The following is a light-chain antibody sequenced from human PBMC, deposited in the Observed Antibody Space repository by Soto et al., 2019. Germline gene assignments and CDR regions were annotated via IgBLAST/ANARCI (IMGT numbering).Light chain of an antibody. V-gene: IGKV1-5*03. CDR3: QQYNTYPLT. Sequence: DIQMTQSPSTLSASVGDRVTITCRASQSISTWLAWYQQKPGKAPKLLIYKASSLESGVPSRLSGSGSGTEFTLTISSLQPDDFETYYCQQYNTYPLTFGGGTTVEIK. CDR2: KAS. J-gene: IGKJ4*01. CDR1: QSISTW.